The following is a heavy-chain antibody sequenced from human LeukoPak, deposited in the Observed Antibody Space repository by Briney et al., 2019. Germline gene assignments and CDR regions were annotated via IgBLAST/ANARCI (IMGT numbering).Heavy chain of an antibody. D-gene: IGHD2-21*02. CDR3: ARYSYCGGDCYDAFDI. Sequence: SETLSLTCTVSGGSISNYYWSWIRQPPGKGLEWIGYIYYSGSTNYNPSLKSRVTISIDTSKNQYSLKLSSVTAADTAVYYCARYSYCGGDCYDAFDIWGQGTMVTVSS. CDR1: GGSISNYY. CDR2: IYYSGST. V-gene: IGHV4-59*01. J-gene: IGHJ3*02.